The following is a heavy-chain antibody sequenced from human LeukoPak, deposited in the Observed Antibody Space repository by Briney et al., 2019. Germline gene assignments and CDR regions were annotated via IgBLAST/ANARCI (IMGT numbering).Heavy chain of an antibody. CDR3: ARDLYYDFWSGYSDLDYFDY. V-gene: IGHV4-34*01. Sequence: SEPLSLTCAVYGGSFSGYYWSWIRQPPGKGLEWIGEINHSGSTNYNPSLKSRVTISVDTSKNQFSLKLSSVTAADTAVYYCARDLYYDFWSGYSDLDYFDYWGQGTLVTVSS. J-gene: IGHJ4*02. CDR1: GGSFSGYY. D-gene: IGHD3-3*01. CDR2: INHSGST.